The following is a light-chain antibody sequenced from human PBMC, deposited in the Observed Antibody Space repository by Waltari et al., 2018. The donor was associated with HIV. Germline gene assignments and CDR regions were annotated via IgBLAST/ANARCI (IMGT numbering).Light chain of an antibody. CDR3: CSYAGSSTWV. Sequence: QSALPTPPPWSGSPGLSMTISSRGTRRCDGIYKLFSWYHQHPGKAPRLMIYEVTQRPSVVSNRFSGSKSGNTASLTISGLQAEDEADYYCCSYAGSSTWVFGGGTKLTVL. V-gene: IGLV2-23*02. CDR2: EVT. J-gene: IGLJ3*02. CDR1: RRCDGIYKL.